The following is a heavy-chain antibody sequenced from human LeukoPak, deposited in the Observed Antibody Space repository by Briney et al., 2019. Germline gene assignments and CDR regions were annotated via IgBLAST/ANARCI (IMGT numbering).Heavy chain of an antibody. CDR1: GGSITSECYY. CDR3: ASRCPSYCSGGSCYSCEY. V-gene: IGHV4-31*03. CDR2: IYYSGST. D-gene: IGHD2-15*01. J-gene: IGHJ4*02. Sequence: SQTLSLTCSVSGGSITSECYYWSWIRQHPGKGLEWIGNIYYSGSTYYNPSLKSRVTISVDTSENQFSLTLTSVTAADTAMYYCASRCPSYCSGGSCYSCEYWGRGTLVTVSS.